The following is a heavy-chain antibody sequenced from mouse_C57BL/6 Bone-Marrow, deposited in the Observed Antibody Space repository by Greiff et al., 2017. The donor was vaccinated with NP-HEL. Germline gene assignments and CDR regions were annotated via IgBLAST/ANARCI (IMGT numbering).Heavy chain of an antibody. D-gene: IGHD4-1*01. Sequence: EVMLVESGGGLVQPGGSLSLSCAASGFTFTDYYMSWVRQPPGKALEWLGFIRNKANGYTTEYSASVKGRFTIARDNSQSILYLQMNALRAEDSATYYCARYELTGDYFDYWGQGTTLTVSS. CDR2: IRNKANGYTT. V-gene: IGHV7-3*01. CDR1: GFTFTDYY. CDR3: ARYELTGDYFDY. J-gene: IGHJ2*01.